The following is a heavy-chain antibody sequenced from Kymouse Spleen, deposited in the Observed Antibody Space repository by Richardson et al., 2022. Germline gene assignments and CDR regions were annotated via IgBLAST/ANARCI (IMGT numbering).Heavy chain of an antibody. V-gene: IGHV5-51*01. CDR2: IYPGDSDT. D-gene: IGHD4-11,IGHD4-11*01. J-gene: IGHJ6*02. Sequence: EVQLVQSGAEVKKPGESLKISCKGSGYSFTSYWIGWVRQMPGKGLEWMGIIYPGDSDTRYSPSFQGQVTISADKSISTAYLQWSSLKASDTAMYYCARHQTTVTTFFYYYYGMDVWGQGTTVTVSS. CDR3: ARHQTTVTTFFYYYYGMDV. CDR1: GYSFTSYW.